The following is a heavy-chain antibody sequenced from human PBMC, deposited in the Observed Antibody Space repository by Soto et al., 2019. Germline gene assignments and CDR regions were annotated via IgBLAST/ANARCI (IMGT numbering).Heavy chain of an antibody. CDR1: GGTFSSYA. CDR3: ARGLVRGVIIPYYYGMDV. J-gene: IGHJ6*02. Sequence: SVKVSCKASGGTFSSYAISWVRQAPGQGLEWMGGIIPIFGTANYAQKFQGRVTITADESTSTAYMELSSLRSEDTAVYYCARGLVRGVIIPYYYGMDVWGQGTTVTVSS. D-gene: IGHD3-10*01. CDR2: IIPIFGTA. V-gene: IGHV1-69*13.